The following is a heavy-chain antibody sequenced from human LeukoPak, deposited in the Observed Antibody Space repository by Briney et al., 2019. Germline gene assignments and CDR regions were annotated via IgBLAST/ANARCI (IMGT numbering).Heavy chain of an antibody. D-gene: IGHD3-22*01. CDR3: ARTLDYYDSSGYYYPAFDI. Sequence: ASVKVSCKASGYTFTSYGISWVRQASGQGLEWMGWISAYNGNTNYAQKLQGRVTMTTDTSTSTAYMELRSLRSDDTAVYYCARTLDYYDSSGYYYPAFDIWGQGTMVTVSS. V-gene: IGHV1-18*01. J-gene: IGHJ3*02. CDR2: ISAYNGNT. CDR1: GYTFTSYG.